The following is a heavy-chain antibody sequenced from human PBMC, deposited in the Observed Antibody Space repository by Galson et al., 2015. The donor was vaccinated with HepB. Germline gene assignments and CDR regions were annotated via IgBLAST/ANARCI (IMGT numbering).Heavy chain of an antibody. CDR3: ARLSAGTTGGRWLDP. D-gene: IGHD1-1*01. J-gene: IGHJ5*02. V-gene: IGHV5-51*01. Sequence: QSGAEVKKPGESLKISCEVSGYSFTTHWIGWVRQMPGKGLEWMGIIYPGDSDTRYSPSFQGQVTISADKSINTAFLQWSSLKPSDTAIYYCARLSAGTTGGRWLDPWGQGTLVTVSS. CDR2: IYPGDSDT. CDR1: GYSFTTHW.